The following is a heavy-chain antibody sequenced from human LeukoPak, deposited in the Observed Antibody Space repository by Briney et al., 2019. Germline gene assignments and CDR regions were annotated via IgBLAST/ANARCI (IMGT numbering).Heavy chain of an antibody. Sequence: GGSLRLSCAASGFTFSSYSMNWVRQAPGKGLEWVSSISSSSSYIYYADSVKGRFTISRDNAKNSLYLQMNSLRAEDTAVYYCASSGYCSGGSCYYAFDIWGQGTMVTTSS. V-gene: IGHV3-21*01. CDR2: ISSSSSYI. CDR3: ASSGYCSGGSCYYAFDI. D-gene: IGHD2-15*01. CDR1: GFTFSSYS. J-gene: IGHJ3*02.